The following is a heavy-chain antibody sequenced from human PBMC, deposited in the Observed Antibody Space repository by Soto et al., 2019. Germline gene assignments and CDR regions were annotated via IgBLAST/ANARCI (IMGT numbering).Heavy chain of an antibody. V-gene: IGHV4-39*01. CDR3: ARHGYCSGGSCSNWFDP. CDR1: GGSISSSSYY. J-gene: IGHJ5*02. Sequence: QLQLQESGPGLVKPSETLSLTCTVSGGSISSSSYYWGWIRQPPGKGLEWIGSIYYSGSTYYNPSLKSRVTISGDTSKNQFSLKLSSVTAADTAVYYCARHGYCSGGSCSNWFDPWGQGTLVTVSS. CDR2: IYYSGST. D-gene: IGHD2-15*01.